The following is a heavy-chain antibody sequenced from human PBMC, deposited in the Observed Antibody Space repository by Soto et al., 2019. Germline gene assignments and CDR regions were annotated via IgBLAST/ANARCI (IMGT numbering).Heavy chain of an antibody. CDR3: AKDLDAYSSAIDF. D-gene: IGHD6-25*01. CDR1: GFTFTRYS. Sequence: GGSLRLSCAASGFTFTRYSMNWVRQAPGKGLEWVSGISGSGGSGRGFYADPGQCRFTISRDNSKNTLYLEMNSLRAEDTAVYYCAKDLDAYSSAIDFWGQGTLVTVSS. J-gene: IGHJ4*02. CDR2: ISGSGGSGRG. V-gene: IGHV3-23*01.